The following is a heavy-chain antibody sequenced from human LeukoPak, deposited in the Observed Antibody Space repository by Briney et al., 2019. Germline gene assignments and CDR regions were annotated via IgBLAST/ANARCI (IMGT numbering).Heavy chain of an antibody. Sequence: GGSLKISCKGSGYSFTSYWIGWVRQMPGKGLEWMGIIYPGDSDTRYSPSFQGQVTISADKSISTAYLQWSSLKASDTAMYYCATGGCSSTSCLSFDYWGQGTLVIVSS. J-gene: IGHJ4*02. CDR1: GYSFTSYW. D-gene: IGHD2-2*01. V-gene: IGHV5-51*01. CDR3: ATGGCSSTSCLSFDY. CDR2: IYPGDSDT.